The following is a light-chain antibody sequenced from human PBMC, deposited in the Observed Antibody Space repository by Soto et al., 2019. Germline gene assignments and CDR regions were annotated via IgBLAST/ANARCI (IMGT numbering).Light chain of an antibody. CDR2: DAS. V-gene: IGKV3-11*01. Sequence: EIVLAQSPATLCWSPGERATLSCRASQSVSSYLAWYQQKPGQAPRLLIYDASNRATGIPARFSGSGSGTDFTLTISSLEPEDFAVYYCQQRSNWLTFGGGTKVDIK. CDR3: QQRSNWLT. J-gene: IGKJ4*01. CDR1: QSVSSY.